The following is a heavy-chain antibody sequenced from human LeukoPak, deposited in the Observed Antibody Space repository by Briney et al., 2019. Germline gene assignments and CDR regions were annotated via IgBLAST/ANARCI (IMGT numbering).Heavy chain of an antibody. CDR1: GYSISSGYY. J-gene: IGHJ1*01. CDR2: IYHSGST. CDR3: VRDGDKLFQH. Sequence: SETLSLTCAVSGYSISSGYYWGWIRQPPGKGLEWIGSIYHSGSTYYNPSLKSRVTISVDTSKNQFSLKLSSVTAADTAVYYCVRDGDKLFQHWGQGTLVTVSS. D-gene: IGHD3-3*01. V-gene: IGHV4-38-2*02.